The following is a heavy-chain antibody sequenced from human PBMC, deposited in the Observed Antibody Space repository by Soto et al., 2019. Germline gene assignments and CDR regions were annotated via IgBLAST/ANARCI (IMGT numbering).Heavy chain of an antibody. D-gene: IGHD3-3*01. V-gene: IGHV3-30*18. J-gene: IGHJ5*02. CDR2: ISYDGSNK. Sequence: GGSLRLSCAASGFTFSSYGMHWVRQAPGKGLEWVAVISYDGSNKYYADSVKGRFTISRDNSKNTLYLQMNSLRAEDTAVYYCAKDRDLHYYDFWSGYYHQIRNWFDPWGQGTLVTVSS. CDR3: AKDRDLHYYDFWSGYYHQIRNWFDP. CDR1: GFTFSSYG.